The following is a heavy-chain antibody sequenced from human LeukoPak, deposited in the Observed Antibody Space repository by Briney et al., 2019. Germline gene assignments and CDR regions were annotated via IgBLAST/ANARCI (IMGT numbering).Heavy chain of an antibody. CDR3: ARGRGYSTSSPSDY. V-gene: IGHV1-69*06. CDR2: IFAIFGTA. D-gene: IGHD5-18*01. CDR1: GGIFSSYA. Sequence: ASVKVSCKTSGGIFSSYAINWVRQAPGQGLEWMGGIFAIFGTANYAQKFQGRVTITADKSTTTAYMGLSSLRSEDTAVYFCARGRGYSTSSPSDYWGQGTRVTVSS. J-gene: IGHJ4*02.